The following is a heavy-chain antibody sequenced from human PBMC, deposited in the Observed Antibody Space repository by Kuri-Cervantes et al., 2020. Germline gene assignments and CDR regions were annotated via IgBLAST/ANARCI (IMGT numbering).Heavy chain of an antibody. V-gene: IGHV4-38-2*02. Sequence: ESLKISCTVSGYSISSGYYWGWIRQPPGKGLEWIGSIYHSGSTYYNPSLKSRVTISVDTSKNQFSLKLSSVTAADTAVYYCARGGDMTPDIWGQGTTVTVSS. CDR2: IYHSGST. J-gene: IGHJ6*02. D-gene: IGHD3-10*01. CDR1: GYSISSGYY. CDR3: ARGGDMTPDI.